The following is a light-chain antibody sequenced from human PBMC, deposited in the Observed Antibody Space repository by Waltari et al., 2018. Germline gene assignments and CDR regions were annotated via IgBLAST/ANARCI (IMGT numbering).Light chain of an antibody. Sequence: QSVLTQPPSVSAAPGQRVTISCSGGRSNIGNKYVSWYRQFPGTAPKLLIYEDTERPSGIAGRFSGSKSGTSATLDITGLQAGDEADYYCGTWDSSLSGAVFGGGTHLTVL. CDR1: RSNIGNKY. V-gene: IGLV1-51*02. CDR3: GTWDSSLSGAV. J-gene: IGLJ7*01. CDR2: EDT.